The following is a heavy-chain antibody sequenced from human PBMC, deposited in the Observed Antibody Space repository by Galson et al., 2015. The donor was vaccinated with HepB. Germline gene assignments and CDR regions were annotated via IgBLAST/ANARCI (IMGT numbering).Heavy chain of an antibody. CDR2: ISYDGSNK. D-gene: IGHD5-18*01. V-gene: IGHV3-30*18. CDR1: GFTFSSYG. J-gene: IGHJ4*02. CDR3: AKDADTAMAPTDY. Sequence: SLRLSCAASGFTFSSYGMHWVRQAPGKGLEWVAVISYDGSNKYYANPVKGRFTISRDNSKNALYLQMNSLRAEDTAVYYCAKDADTAMAPTDYWGQGTLVTVSS.